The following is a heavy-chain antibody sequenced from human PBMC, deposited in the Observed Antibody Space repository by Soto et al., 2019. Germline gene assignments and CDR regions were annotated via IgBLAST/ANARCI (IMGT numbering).Heavy chain of an antibody. V-gene: IGHV4-59*01. CDR1: GGSISSYY. J-gene: IGHJ4*02. CDR2: IYYSGST. CDR3: ARVRYSGYDFGYYFDY. D-gene: IGHD5-12*01. Sequence: PSETLSLTCTVSGGSISSYYWSWIRQPPGKGLEWIGYIYYSGSTNYNPSLKSRVTISVDTSKNQFSLKLSSVTAADTAVYYCARVRYSGYDFGYYFDYWGQGTLVTVSS.